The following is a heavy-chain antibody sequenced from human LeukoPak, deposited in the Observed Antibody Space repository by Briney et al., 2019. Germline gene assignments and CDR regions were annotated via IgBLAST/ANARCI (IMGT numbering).Heavy chain of an antibody. J-gene: IGHJ4*02. CDR2: INPSGGST. D-gene: IGHD6-13*01. CDR3: ARVRAAAGPFDY. CDR1: GYTFTSYY. V-gene: IGHV1-46*01. Sequence: GASVKVSCKASGYTFTSYYMHWVRQAPGRGLEWMGIINPSGGSTSYAQKIQGRVTMTRDTSTSTVYMELSSLRSEDTAVYYCARVRAAAGPFDYWGQGTLVTVSS.